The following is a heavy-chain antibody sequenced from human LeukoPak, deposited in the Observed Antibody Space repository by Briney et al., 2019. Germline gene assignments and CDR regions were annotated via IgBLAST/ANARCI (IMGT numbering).Heavy chain of an antibody. CDR3: ARGRITMVRGDDAFDI. Sequence: SQTLSLTCTVSGGSISSGGYYWSWIRQHPGKGLEWIGYIYYSGSTYYNPSLKSRVTISVDTSKNRFSLKLSSVTAADTAVYYCARGRITMVRGDDAFDIRGQGTMVTVSS. CDR2: IYYSGST. CDR1: GGSISSGGYY. V-gene: IGHV4-31*03. D-gene: IGHD3-10*01. J-gene: IGHJ3*02.